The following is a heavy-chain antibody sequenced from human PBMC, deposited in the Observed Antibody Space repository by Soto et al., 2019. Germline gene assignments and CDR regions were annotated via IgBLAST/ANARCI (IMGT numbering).Heavy chain of an antibody. CDR2: MNPNSGNT. D-gene: IGHD6-13*01. V-gene: IGHV1-8*01. J-gene: IGHJ6*02. CDR3: ARVRVAAAGIYYYYYGMDV. CDR1: GYTFTSYD. Sequence: ASVKVSCKASGYTFTSYDINWVRQATGQGLEWMGWMNPNSGNTGYAQKFQGRATMTRNTSISTAYMELGSLRSEDTAVYYCARVRVAAAGIYYYYYGMDVWGQGTTVTVSS.